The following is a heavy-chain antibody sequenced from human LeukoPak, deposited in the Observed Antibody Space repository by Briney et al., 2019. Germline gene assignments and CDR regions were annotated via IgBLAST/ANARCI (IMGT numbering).Heavy chain of an antibody. D-gene: IGHD6-19*01. CDR1: GFTLSTTY. V-gene: IGHV3-53*01. CDR3: ARAATYRGGWYYFYN. Sequence: VGSLRLSCAPSGFTLSTTYMSWVRQAPGKGLECGSVIYRVGATYYADSVEGRLTVSTDNSKNTLYLQMNSKRADEKPVYYCARAATYRGGWYYFYNSG. CDR2: IYRVGAT. J-gene: IGHJ4*01.